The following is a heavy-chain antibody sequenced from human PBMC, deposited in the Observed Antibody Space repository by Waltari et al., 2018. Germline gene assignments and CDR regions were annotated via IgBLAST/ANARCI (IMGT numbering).Heavy chain of an antibody. V-gene: IGHV4-34*01. Sequence: QVQLQQWGAGLLKPSETLSLTCAVYGGSFSGYYWSWIRQPPGKGLEWIGEINHSGSTNYNPSLKSRVTISVDTSKNRFSLKLSSVTAADTAVYYCARGPQWLGNLDYWGQGTLVTVSS. J-gene: IGHJ4*02. CDR3: ARGPQWLGNLDY. CDR2: INHSGST. D-gene: IGHD6-19*01. CDR1: GGSFSGYY.